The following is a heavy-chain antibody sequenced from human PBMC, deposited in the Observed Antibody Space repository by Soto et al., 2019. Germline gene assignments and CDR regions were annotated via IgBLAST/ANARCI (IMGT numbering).Heavy chain of an antibody. CDR3: ARGRGYGYGIDY. Sequence: LSLTCTDSGVSVSSCDHYWSWLRQPPGKRLEAIVYIQYGASTYYNPSLTSRTTISVDTSKNQFSLMLRSVTAADTAVYYCARGRGYGYGIDYWGQGTLVTVSS. D-gene: IGHD5-18*01. CDR1: GVSVSSCDHY. V-gene: IGHV4-30-4*01. CDR2: IQYGAST. J-gene: IGHJ4*02.